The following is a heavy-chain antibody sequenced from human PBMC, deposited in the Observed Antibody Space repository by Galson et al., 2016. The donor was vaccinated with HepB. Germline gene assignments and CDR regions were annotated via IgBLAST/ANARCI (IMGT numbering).Heavy chain of an antibody. V-gene: IGHV4-59*01. CDR1: GASISGYY. D-gene: IGHD2-2*01. J-gene: IGHJ6*02. Sequence: SETLSLTCTVSGASISGYYLSWIRQPPGKGLEWIGYIYYSGRTNYNPSLKSRVTISVDTSKNQFSLKLSSVTAADTAVYYCARAPRKIRYQLLEIYYYYYAMDVWGQGTTVTVSS. CDR3: ARAPRKIRYQLLEIYYYYYAMDV. CDR2: IYYSGRT.